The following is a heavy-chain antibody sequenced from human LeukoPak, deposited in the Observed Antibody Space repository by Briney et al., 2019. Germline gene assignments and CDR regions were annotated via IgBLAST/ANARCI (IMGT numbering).Heavy chain of an antibody. CDR1: GYPFYTYG. CDR2: ISVYNGNT. D-gene: IGHD3-10*01. CDR3: ARSLRVRGVPDYMDV. Sequence: ASVKVSCKASGYPFYTYGISWVRQAPGQGLEWMGWISVYNGNTNYAQKLQGRLTLTTDTSTSSAYMELRSLRSDDTAVYYCARSLRVRGVPDYMDVWGKGTTVTISS. V-gene: IGHV1-18*01. J-gene: IGHJ6*03.